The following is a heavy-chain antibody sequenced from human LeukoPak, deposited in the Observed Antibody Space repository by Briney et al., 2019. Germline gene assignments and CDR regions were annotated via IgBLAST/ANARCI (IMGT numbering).Heavy chain of an antibody. CDR1: GYSFTSYW. V-gene: IGHV5-51*01. CDR3: ARIGYSYGYSDF. D-gene: IGHD5-18*01. Sequence: GESLKISCQGSGYSFTSYWIGWVRQMPGKGLEWMGIIYPSDSDTTYSPSFQGQVTISADKSISTAYLQWSSLKASDTAMFYCARIGYSYGYSDFWGQGTLVTVSS. CDR2: IYPSDSDT. J-gene: IGHJ4*02.